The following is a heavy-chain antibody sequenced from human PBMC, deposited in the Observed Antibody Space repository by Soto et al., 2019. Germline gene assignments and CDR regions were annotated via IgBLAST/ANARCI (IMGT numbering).Heavy chain of an antibody. Sequence: QVQLVQSGAEVKKPGSSVKVSCKASGGTFSSYAINWVRQAPGQGLEWMGGIIPIFGTADYAQKFQGRVTITAYESTSTAYMELSSLRSEDTAVYYCARAVAGGVYYYYGMDVWGQGTTVTVSS. V-gene: IGHV1-69*12. CDR1: GGTFSSYA. D-gene: IGHD6-19*01. J-gene: IGHJ6*02. CDR3: ARAVAGGVYYYYGMDV. CDR2: IIPIFGTA.